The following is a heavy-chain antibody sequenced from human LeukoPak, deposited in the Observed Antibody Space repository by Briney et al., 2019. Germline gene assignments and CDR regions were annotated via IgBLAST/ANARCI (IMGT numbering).Heavy chain of an antibody. CDR1: GYTFTSYG. V-gene: IGHV1-18*01. J-gene: IGHJ3*02. CDR2: ISAYNGNT. CDR3: ARDGGSESSSWYGAFDI. D-gene: IGHD6-13*01. Sequence: ASVKVSCKASGYTFTSYGISWVRQAPGQGLEWMGWISAYNGNTNYAQKLQGRVTMTTDTSTSTAYMELRSLRSDDTAVYYCARDGGSESSSWYGAFDIWGRGTMVTVSS.